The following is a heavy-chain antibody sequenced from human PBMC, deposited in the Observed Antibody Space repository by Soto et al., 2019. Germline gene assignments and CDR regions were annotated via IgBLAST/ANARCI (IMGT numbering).Heavy chain of an antibody. CDR3: ACGYSYGPLGGY. Sequence: QVQLQESGPGLVKPSETLSLTCTVSGGSVSSGSYYWSWIRQPPGKGLEWIGYIYYSGSTNYNPALKSRVTISVDTSKNQFALKLSSVTAADTAVYYCACGYSYGPLGGYWGQGTLVTVSS. CDR2: IYYSGST. J-gene: IGHJ4*02. V-gene: IGHV4-61*01. D-gene: IGHD5-18*01. CDR1: GGSVSSGSYY.